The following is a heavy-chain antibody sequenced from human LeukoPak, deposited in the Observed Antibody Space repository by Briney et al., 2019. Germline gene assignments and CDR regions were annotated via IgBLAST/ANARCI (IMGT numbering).Heavy chain of an antibody. CDR1: GFTFSSYS. J-gene: IGHJ4*02. Sequence: GGSLRLSCAGSGFTFSSYSMNWVRQAPGKGLEWVSSISSSSSYIYYADSVKGRFTISRDNAKNSLYLQMNSLRAEDTAVYYCARLMVRGVDYYFDYWGQGTLVTVSS. CDR3: ARLMVRGVDYYFDY. CDR2: ISSSSSYI. V-gene: IGHV3-21*01. D-gene: IGHD3-10*01.